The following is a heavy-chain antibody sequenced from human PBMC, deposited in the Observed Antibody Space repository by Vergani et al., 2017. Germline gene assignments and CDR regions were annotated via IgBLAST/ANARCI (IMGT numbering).Heavy chain of an antibody. CDR3: ARDVDYYESSGYDY. CDR2: IYSGGST. J-gene: IGHJ4*02. V-gene: IGHV3-53*01. CDR1: GFTVSSNY. Sequence: EVQLVESGGGLIQPGGSLRLSCAASGFTVSSNYMSWVRQAPGKGLEWVSVIYSGGSTYYAAYVKGRFTISRDNSKNTLYLQMNSLRAEDTAVYYCARDVDYYESSGYDYWGQGTLVTVSS. D-gene: IGHD3-22*01.